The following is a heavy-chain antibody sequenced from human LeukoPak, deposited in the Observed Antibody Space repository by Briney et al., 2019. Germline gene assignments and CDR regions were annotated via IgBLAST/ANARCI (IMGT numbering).Heavy chain of an antibody. Sequence: ASVKVSCKASGYTFTSYGISWVRQAPGQGLEWMGWISAYNGNTNYAQKFQGRVTMTRDTSISTAYMELSRLRSDDTAVYYCARNPNDYGGYVYFDYWGQGTLVTVSS. CDR1: GYTFTSYG. D-gene: IGHD4-17*01. V-gene: IGHV1-18*01. CDR2: ISAYNGNT. CDR3: ARNPNDYGGYVYFDY. J-gene: IGHJ4*02.